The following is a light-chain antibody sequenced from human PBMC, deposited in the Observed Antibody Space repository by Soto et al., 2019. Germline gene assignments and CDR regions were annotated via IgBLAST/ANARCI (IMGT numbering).Light chain of an antibody. J-gene: IGLJ1*01. CDR3: LSYTSRATSV. Sequence: QSVLIQPPSMSGSPGQSVTFSCTGTTSDIGAYDYVSCFQHHPGTVPKPMIYSVNSRPSGVPGRFSDSKSANPASMTISGLQPGDGADYFCLSYTSRATSVLGTGTKVTVL. V-gene: IGLV2-11*01. CDR2: SVN. CDR1: TSDIGAYDY.